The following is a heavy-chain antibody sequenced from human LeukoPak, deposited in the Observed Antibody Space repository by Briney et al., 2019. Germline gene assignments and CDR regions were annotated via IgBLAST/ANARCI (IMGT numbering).Heavy chain of an antibody. Sequence: PSETLSLTCTASGGSINGYYWSWIRQPPGKGLEWIGYVYYSASTNYNPSLESRVTMSVDTSKNQFSLKLASVTAADTAVYYCAREGYYDILTGYYHNWFDPWGQGTLVTVSS. J-gene: IGHJ5*02. CDR3: AREGYYDILTGYYHNWFDP. CDR2: VYYSAST. D-gene: IGHD3-9*01. V-gene: IGHV4-59*01. CDR1: GGSINGYY.